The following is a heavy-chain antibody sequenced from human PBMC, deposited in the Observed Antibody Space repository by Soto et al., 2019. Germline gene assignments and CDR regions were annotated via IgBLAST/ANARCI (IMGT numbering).Heavy chain of an antibody. CDR1: GFSLSARGEG. CDR3: AHRPFNSAWHDAYDI. CDR2: IYWDDDK. D-gene: IGHD5-18*01. J-gene: IGHJ3*02. V-gene: IGHV2-5*02. Sequence: QITLKESGPTLVKPTETLTLTCTFSGFSLSARGEGVGWIRQPPGKALEWLAIIYWDDDKRYSPSLRTTFTXPXXXTXXQVVLTMTNMDPVDTATYFCAHRPFNSAWHDAYDIWGPGTMVTVSS.